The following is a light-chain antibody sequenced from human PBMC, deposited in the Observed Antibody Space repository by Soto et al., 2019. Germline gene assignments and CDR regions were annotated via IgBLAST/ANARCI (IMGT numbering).Light chain of an antibody. CDR3: QQYNNWPRT. Sequence: EIVLTQSPATLSSSPGERATLSCRASQTVGVKLAWYQHKPGQAPRLIIYEASNRHAGIPARFTGSGSGTEFTLTISSLQSEDFAVYYCQQYNNWPRTFGQGTKVDIK. CDR1: QTVGVK. CDR2: EAS. J-gene: IGKJ1*01. V-gene: IGKV3D-15*01.